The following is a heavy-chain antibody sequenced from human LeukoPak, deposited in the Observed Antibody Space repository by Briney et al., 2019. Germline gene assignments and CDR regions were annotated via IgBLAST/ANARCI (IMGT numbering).Heavy chain of an antibody. CDR2: IYYTGST. CDR1: GGSISSYY. D-gene: IGHD2-21*01. V-gene: IGHV4-59*01. CDR3: ARGPIPYYFDY. Sequence: SETLSLTCTVSGGSISSYYWSWIRQPPGKGLEWIGYIYYTGSTNYNPSLKSRVTISVDTSKNQFSLKLSSVTAADTAVYYCARGPIPYYFDYWGQGTLVTVSS. J-gene: IGHJ4*02.